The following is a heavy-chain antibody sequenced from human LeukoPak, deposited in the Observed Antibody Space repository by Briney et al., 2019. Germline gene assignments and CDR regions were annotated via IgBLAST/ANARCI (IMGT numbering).Heavy chain of an antibody. V-gene: IGHV3-21*01. Sequence: GGSLRLSCAASGFTFSSYSMNWVRQAPGKGLKWVSSISSSSSYIYYADSVKGRFTISRDNAKNSLYLQMNSLRAEDTAVYYCARSSSSSPHSQDYWGQGTLVTVSS. J-gene: IGHJ4*02. CDR1: GFTFSSYS. CDR2: ISSSSSYI. D-gene: IGHD6-13*01. CDR3: ARSSSSSPHSQDY.